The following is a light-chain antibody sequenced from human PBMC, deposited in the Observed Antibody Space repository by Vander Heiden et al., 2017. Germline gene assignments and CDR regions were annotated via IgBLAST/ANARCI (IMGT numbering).Light chain of an antibody. CDR1: QSISSY. CDR3: QQSYSTPRT. Sequence: DIQMTQSPSSLSASVGDRVNITCRASQSISSYLNWYQQKPGKAPKLLIYAASSLQSGVPSRFSGSGSGTDFTLTISSLQREDFATYYCQQSYSTPRTFGQGTKLEIK. CDR2: AAS. V-gene: IGKV1-39*01. J-gene: IGKJ2*01.